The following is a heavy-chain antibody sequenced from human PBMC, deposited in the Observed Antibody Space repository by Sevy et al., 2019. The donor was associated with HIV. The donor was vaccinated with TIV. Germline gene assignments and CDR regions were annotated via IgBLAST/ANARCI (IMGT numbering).Heavy chain of an antibody. CDR3: YVYDSSCGGLDF. CDR1: GFTFSDSA. CDR2: IRSKADNYAT. J-gene: IGHJ4*02. Sequence: GGSLRLSCAASGFTFSDSAMHWVRQASGKGLEWVGRIRSKADNYATAYAASVKGRFTISRDDSKKTAFQQMISLKTGDTAVYYCYVYDSSCGGLDFWGLGTLVTVSS. V-gene: IGHV3-73*01. D-gene: IGHD3-22*01.